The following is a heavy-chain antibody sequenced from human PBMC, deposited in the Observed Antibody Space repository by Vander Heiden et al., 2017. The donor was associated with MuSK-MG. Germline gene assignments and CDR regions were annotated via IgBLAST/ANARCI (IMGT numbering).Heavy chain of an antibody. Sequence: QVQLQESGPGLVKPSETLSLTCTVSGGSISSYYWSWIRQPPGKGLEWIGYIYYSGSTNYNPSLKSRVTISVDTSKNQFSLKLSSVTAADTAVYYCARYGPPLERGYSYGLYYYYMDVWGKGTTVTVSS. J-gene: IGHJ6*03. V-gene: IGHV4-59*01. CDR2: IYYSGST. CDR3: ARYGPPLERGYSYGLYYYYMDV. CDR1: GGSISSYY. D-gene: IGHD5-18*01.